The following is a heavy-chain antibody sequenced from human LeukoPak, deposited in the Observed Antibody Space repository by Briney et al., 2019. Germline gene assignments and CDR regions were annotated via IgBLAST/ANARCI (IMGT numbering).Heavy chain of an antibody. D-gene: IGHD6-19*01. CDR2: ISYSGGT. CDR3: ARAGGLAVAAADLDF. CDR1: GGSISRNY. Sequence: PSETLSLTCSVSGGSISRNYWSWIRQPPGKGPGWIGYISYSGGTNYNPSLKSRVTMSVDTAKNQFSLKLTSVTAADTAVYYCARAGGLAVAAADLDFWGQGTLVTVSS. V-gene: IGHV4-59*01. J-gene: IGHJ4*02.